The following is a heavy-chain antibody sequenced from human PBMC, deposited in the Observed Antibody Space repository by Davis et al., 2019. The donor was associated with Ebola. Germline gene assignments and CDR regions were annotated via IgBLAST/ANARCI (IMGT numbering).Heavy chain of an antibody. CDR3: ARATCGYSYGYCRGAYYYGMDV. J-gene: IGHJ6*02. CDR2: INHSGST. CDR1: GGSFSGYY. D-gene: IGHD5-18*01. Sequence: PGGSLRLSCAVYGGSFSGYYWSWIRQPPGKGLEWIGEINHSGSTNYNPSLKSRVTISVDTSKNQFSLKLSSVTAADTAVYYCARATCGYSYGYCRGAYYYGMDVWGQGTTVTVSS. V-gene: IGHV4-34*01.